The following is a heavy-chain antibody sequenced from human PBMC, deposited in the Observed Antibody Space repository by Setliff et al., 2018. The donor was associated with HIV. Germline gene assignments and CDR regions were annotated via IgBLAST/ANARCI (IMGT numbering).Heavy chain of an antibody. Sequence: NLSETLSLTCTVSGGSISSYYWSWIRQPPGKGLEWIGEINHSGSTNYNPSLKSRVTISVDTSKNQFSLKLSSVTAADTAVYYCARDRSTWNYGKNYMDVWGKGTTVTVSS. CDR2: INHSGST. J-gene: IGHJ6*03. D-gene: IGHD1-7*01. V-gene: IGHV4-34*01. CDR1: GGSISSYY. CDR3: ARDRSTWNYGKNYMDV.